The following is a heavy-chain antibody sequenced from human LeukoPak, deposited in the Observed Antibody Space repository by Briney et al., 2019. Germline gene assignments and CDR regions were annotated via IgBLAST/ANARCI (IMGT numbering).Heavy chain of an antibody. CDR3: ARASSNEVDY. V-gene: IGHV1-2*06. CDR1: GYTFTGYY. D-gene: IGHD2-8*01. Sequence: ASVKVSCKASGYTFTGYYMDWVRQAPGQGLEWMGRINPNSGGTNYAQKFQGRVTMTRDTSTSTVYMELSSLRYEDTAVYFCARASSNEVDYWGQGTLVTVSS. J-gene: IGHJ4*02. CDR2: INPNSGGT.